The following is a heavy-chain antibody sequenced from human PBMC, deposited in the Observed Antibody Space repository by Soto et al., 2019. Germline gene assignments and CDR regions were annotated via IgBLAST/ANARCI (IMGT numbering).Heavy chain of an antibody. Sequence: PSETLSLTCTVSGGSISSSSYYWGWIRQPPGKGLEWIGSIYYSGSTYYNPSHKSRVTISVDTSKNQFSLKLSSVTAADTAVYYCASPYGGDGAEDAFDIWGQGTMVTVSS. D-gene: IGHD4-17*01. CDR3: ASPYGGDGAEDAFDI. CDR2: IYYSGST. CDR1: GGSISSSSYY. V-gene: IGHV4-39*01. J-gene: IGHJ3*02.